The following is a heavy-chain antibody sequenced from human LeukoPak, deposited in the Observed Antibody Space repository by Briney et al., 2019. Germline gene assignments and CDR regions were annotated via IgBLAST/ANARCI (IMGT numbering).Heavy chain of an antibody. D-gene: IGHD2-21*02. CDR2: IYSGGST. CDR1: GFTVSSNY. J-gene: IGHJ4*02. V-gene: IGHV3-66*02. CDR3: ATQSSDFSPEYYFDY. Sequence: GGSLRLSCAASGFTVSSNYMSWVRQAPGKGLEWVSVIYSGGSTYYADSVKGRFTISRDNSKNTLYLQMNSLRAEDTAVYYCATQSSDFSPEYYFDYWGQGTLVTVSS.